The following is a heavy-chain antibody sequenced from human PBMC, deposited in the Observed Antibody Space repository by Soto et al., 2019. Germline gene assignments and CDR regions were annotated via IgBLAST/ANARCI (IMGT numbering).Heavy chain of an antibody. Sequence: QVQLVESGGGVVQPGRSLRLSCAASGFTFSSYGMHWVRQAPGKGLEWVAVISYDGSNKYYADSVKGRFTISRDNSKNTLYLQMNSLRAEDTAVYYCAKDFLGVVAPAGCFDPWGQGTLVTVSS. J-gene: IGHJ5*02. V-gene: IGHV3-30*18. CDR1: GFTFSSYG. D-gene: IGHD3-16*01. CDR2: ISYDGSNK. CDR3: AKDFLGVVAPAGCFDP.